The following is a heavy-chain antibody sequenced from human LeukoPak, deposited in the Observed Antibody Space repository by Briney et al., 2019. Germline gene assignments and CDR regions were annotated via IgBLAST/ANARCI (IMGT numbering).Heavy chain of an antibody. CDR1: GGSISSYY. CDR3: ARGLRERTLRYSSSSEGLFDY. J-gene: IGHJ4*02. CDR2: IHYSGST. V-gene: IGHV4-59*01. D-gene: IGHD6-6*01. Sequence: SETLSLTCTVSGGSISSYYWSWIRQPPGKGLEWIGYIHYSGSTNYNTSLKSRVTISVDTSKNQFSLKLSSVTAADTAVYYCARGLRERTLRYSSSSEGLFDYWGQGTLVTVSS.